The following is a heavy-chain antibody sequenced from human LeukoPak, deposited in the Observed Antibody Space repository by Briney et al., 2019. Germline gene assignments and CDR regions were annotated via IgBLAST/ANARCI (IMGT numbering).Heavy chain of an antibody. J-gene: IGHJ3*02. CDR3: TSYYDSSGYSYDASDI. D-gene: IGHD3-22*01. CDR2: IRSKANSYAT. CDR1: GFTFSGSA. V-gene: IGHV3-73*01. Sequence: PGGSLKLSCAASGFTFSGSAMHWVRQASGKGLEWVGRIRSKANSYATAYAASVKGRFTISRDDSKNTAYLQMNSLKTEDTAVYYCTSYYDSSGYSYDASDIWGQGTMVTVSS.